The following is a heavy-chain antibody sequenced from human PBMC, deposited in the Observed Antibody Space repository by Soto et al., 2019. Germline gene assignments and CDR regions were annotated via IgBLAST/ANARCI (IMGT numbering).Heavy chain of an antibody. D-gene: IGHD6-13*01. J-gene: IGHJ6*03. CDR2: IRYDGSHK. Sequence: QVQLVESGGGVVQPGRSLRLSCAASGFTFSSYGMHWVRQAPGKGLEWVAVIRYDGSHKYYADSVKGRFTISRDNSKNTLYLQMNSLRAEDTAVYYCARGRTAAGSNYCFYMGVWGKGTTVTVSS. CDR3: ARGRTAAGSNYCFYMGV. V-gene: IGHV3-33*01. CDR1: GFTFSSYG.